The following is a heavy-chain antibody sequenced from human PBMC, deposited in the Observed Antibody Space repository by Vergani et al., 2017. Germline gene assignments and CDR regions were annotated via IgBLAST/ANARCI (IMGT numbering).Heavy chain of an antibody. V-gene: IGHV1-46*01. CDR1: GYTFTSYY. J-gene: IGHJ6*02. D-gene: IGHD3-22*01. Sequence: QVQLVQSGAEVKKPGASVKVSCKASGYTFTSYYMHWVRQAPGQGLEWMGIINPSGGSTSYAQKFQGRVTMTRDTSTSTVYMELSSLRSEDTAVYYCARFPSPTRTLYYYDSSGPDYYGMDVWGQGP. CDR2: INPSGGST. CDR3: ARFPSPTRTLYYYDSSGPDYYGMDV.